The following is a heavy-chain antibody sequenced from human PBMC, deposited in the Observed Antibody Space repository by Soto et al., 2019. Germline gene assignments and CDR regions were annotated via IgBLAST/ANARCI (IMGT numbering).Heavy chain of an antibody. CDR1: GGSISSGGYY. J-gene: IGHJ4*02. D-gene: IGHD5-12*01. Sequence: PSETLSLTCTVSGGSISSGGYYWSWIRQHPGKGLEWIGYIYYSGSTYYNPSLKSRVTISVDTSKNQFSLKLSSVTAADTAVYYCARAGSGYDFSTWDYWGQGTLVTVSS. CDR2: IYYSGST. CDR3: ARAGSGYDFSTWDY. V-gene: IGHV4-31*03.